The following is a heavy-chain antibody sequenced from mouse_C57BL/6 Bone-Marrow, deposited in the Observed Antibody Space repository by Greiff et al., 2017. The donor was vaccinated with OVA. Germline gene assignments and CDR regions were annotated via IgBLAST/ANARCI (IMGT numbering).Heavy chain of an antibody. Sequence: VQLQQSGAELARPGSSVKMSCKASGYTFTSYTIHWVKQRPGQGLEWIGYIDPTNDYTKYNQKFKGKATLTADKSSSTAYMQLSSLTSEDSAVYYCTRGYYVDYWGQGTTLTVSS. V-gene: IGHV1-4*01. J-gene: IGHJ2*01. CDR2: IDPTNDYT. CDR3: TRGYYVDY. CDR1: GYTFTSYT.